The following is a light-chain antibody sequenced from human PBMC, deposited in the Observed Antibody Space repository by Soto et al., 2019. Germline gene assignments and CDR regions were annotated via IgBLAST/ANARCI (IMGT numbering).Light chain of an antibody. V-gene: IGKV3-15*01. J-gene: IGKJ5*01. CDR2: GAS. CDR1: QSVSSSY. Sequence: EIVLTQSQGPLSLSPGERATLSCRASQSVSSSYLAWYQQKPGQAPRLLIYGASTRATGIPARFSGSGSGTEFTLTISSLQSEDFGVYYCHQYNNWPPITFGQGTRLEIK. CDR3: HQYNNWPPIT.